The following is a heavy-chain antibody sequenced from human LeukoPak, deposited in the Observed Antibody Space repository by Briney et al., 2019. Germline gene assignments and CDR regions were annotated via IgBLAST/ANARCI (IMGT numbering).Heavy chain of an antibody. Sequence: GGSLRLSCAASGFPLGSHWMTWVGRVPGRGPEWVANVNRDGSETYYLDSVKGRFTISKDNAKNSLYLQMNSLRAEDTALYHCARNNGMDVWGQGTTVIVSS. J-gene: IGHJ6*02. CDR2: VNRDGSET. CDR3: ARNNGMDV. CDR1: GFPLGSHW. V-gene: IGHV3-7*03.